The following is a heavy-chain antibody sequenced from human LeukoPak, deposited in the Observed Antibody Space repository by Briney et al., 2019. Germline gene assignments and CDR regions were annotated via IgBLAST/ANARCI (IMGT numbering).Heavy chain of an antibody. CDR3: AREIGDYYDSSGYRTYYFDY. V-gene: IGHV4-4*07. CDR2: IYTSGST. D-gene: IGHD3-22*01. Sequence: SETLSLTYTVSGVSITSYYWTWIRQPAGKGLEWIGRIYTSGSTNYNPSLKSRVTMSVDTSKNQISLKLSSVTAADTAVYYCAREIGDYYDSSGYRTYYFDYWGQGTLVTVSS. CDR1: GVSITSYY. J-gene: IGHJ4*02.